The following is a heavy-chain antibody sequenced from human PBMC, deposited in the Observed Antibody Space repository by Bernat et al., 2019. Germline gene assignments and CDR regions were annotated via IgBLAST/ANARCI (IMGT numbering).Heavy chain of an antibody. CDR3: ARDPSNTSGWYAYFDS. CDR1: GYTFTSYD. V-gene: IGHV1-8*01. D-gene: IGHD6-19*01. J-gene: IGHJ4*02. Sequence: QVQLVQSGAEVKKPGASVKVSCKASGYTFTSYDINWVRQATGQGLEWMGWMNPNSGNTGYAQKFQGRVTMTTYTPTNTAYMELTSLRPDDTAVYYCARDPSNTSGWYAYFDSWGQGTLVTVSS. CDR2: MNPNSGNT.